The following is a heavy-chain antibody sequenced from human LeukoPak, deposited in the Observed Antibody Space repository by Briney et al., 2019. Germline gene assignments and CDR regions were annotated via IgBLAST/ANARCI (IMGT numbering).Heavy chain of an antibody. D-gene: IGHD3-10*01. Sequence: GGSLRLSCVASGFTFSSYNMHWVRQAPGKGLEWVAVISYDGSNKYYADSVKGRSTISRDNSKNTLYLQMNSLKAEDTAVYFCARAGFYGSGSYYNDYFDHWGQGTLVTVSS. CDR1: GFTFSSYN. V-gene: IGHV3-30-3*01. J-gene: IGHJ4*02. CDR2: ISYDGSNK. CDR3: ARAGFYGSGSYYNDYFDH.